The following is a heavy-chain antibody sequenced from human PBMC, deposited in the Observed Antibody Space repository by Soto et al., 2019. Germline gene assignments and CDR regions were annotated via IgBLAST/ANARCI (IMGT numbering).Heavy chain of an antibody. CDR2: IYHSGGT. V-gene: IGHV4-38-2*01. CDR3: ARERDLLSFGVVIMDWFDP. CDR1: GYSISSGYY. D-gene: IGHD3-3*01. J-gene: IGHJ5*02. Sequence: PSETLSLTCAVSGYSISSGYYWGWIRQPPGKGLEWIGSIYHSGGTYYNPSLKSRVTISVDTSKNQFSLKLSSVTAADTAVYYCARERDLLSFGVVIMDWFDPWGQGTLVTVSS.